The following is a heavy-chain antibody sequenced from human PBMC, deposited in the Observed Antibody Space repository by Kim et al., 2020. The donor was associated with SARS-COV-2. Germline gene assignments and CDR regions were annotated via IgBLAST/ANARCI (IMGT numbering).Heavy chain of an antibody. V-gene: IGHV4-39*07. CDR1: GGSISSSSYY. Sequence: SETLSLTCTVSGGSISSSSYYWGWIRQPPGKGLEWIGSIYYSGSTYYNPSLKSRVTISVDTSKNQFSLKLSSVTAADTAVYYCAIQYSSSWFVDYWGQGTLVTVSS. CDR3: AIQYSSSWFVDY. J-gene: IGHJ4*02. CDR2: IYYSGST. D-gene: IGHD6-13*01.